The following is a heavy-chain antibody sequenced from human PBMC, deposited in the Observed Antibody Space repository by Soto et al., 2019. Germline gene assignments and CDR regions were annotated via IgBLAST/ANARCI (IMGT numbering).Heavy chain of an antibody. CDR3: ANAFPRRWVPGY. D-gene: IGHD2-2*01. CDR2: ISYDGGNK. V-gene: IGHV3-30*04. Sequence: PGGSLRLSCAASGFTFSSYAMSWVRQAPGKGLEWVAVISYDGGNKYYADSVKGRFTISRDNSKNTLYLQMNSLRAEDTAVYYCANAFPRRWVPGYWGQGTLVTVSS. CDR1: GFTFSSYA. J-gene: IGHJ4*02.